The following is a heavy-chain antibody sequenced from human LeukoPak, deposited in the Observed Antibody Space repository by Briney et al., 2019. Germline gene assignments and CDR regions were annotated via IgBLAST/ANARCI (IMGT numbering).Heavy chain of an antibody. CDR2: IDTAGDT. V-gene: IGHV3-13*01. Sequence: GGSLRLSCAASGFTFSSYDMHWVRQVTGKSLEWVSAIDTAGDTYYPGSVKGRFTISRENAKNSLYLQMNSLRAEDTAVYYCARGSGSYRDDAFDIWGQGTMVTVSS. CDR1: GFTFSSYD. D-gene: IGHD1-26*01. J-gene: IGHJ3*02. CDR3: ARGSGSYRDDAFDI.